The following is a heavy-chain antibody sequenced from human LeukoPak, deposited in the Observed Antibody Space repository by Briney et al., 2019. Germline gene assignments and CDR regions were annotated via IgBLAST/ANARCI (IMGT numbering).Heavy chain of an antibody. CDR3: ARDRAPVSHDYSYFDY. CDR1: GLTFSSYW. CDR2: IKQDGTEK. Sequence: GGSLRLSCAASGLTFSSYWMSWVRQATGKGLEWVANIKQDGTEKYYVDSVKGRFTISRDNTKKSLYLQMNSLRAEDTAVYYCARDRAPVSHDYSYFDYWGQGTLVTVSS. V-gene: IGHV3-7*01. J-gene: IGHJ4*02. D-gene: IGHD4-11*01.